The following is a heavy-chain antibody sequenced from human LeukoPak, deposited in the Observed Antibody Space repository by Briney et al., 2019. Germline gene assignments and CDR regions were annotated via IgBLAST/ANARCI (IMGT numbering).Heavy chain of an antibody. Sequence: GGSLRLSCAVSGFTFSNSEMNWVRQAPGKGLEWVSSISTSSSYIYYADSVKGRFTISRDNAKNSLYLQMNSLRAEDTAVYYCARDRDWNSGFDYWGQGTLVTVSS. D-gene: IGHD1-7*01. CDR3: ARDRDWNSGFDY. V-gene: IGHV3-21*01. CDR2: ISTSSSYI. CDR1: GFTFSNSE. J-gene: IGHJ4*02.